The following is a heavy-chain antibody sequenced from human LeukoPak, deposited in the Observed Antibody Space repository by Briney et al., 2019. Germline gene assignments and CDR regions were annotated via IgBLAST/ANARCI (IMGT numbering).Heavy chain of an antibody. CDR3: ASNRAYSSSSYVIDY. CDR1: GGTFSSYA. D-gene: IGHD6-6*01. Sequence: ASVKVSCKASGGTFSSYAISWVRQAPGQGLEWMGGIIPIFGTANYAQKFQGRVTITTDESTSTAYMELSSLRSEDTAVYYCASNRAYSSSSYVIDYWGQGTLVTVSS. V-gene: IGHV1-69*05. CDR2: IIPIFGTA. J-gene: IGHJ4*02.